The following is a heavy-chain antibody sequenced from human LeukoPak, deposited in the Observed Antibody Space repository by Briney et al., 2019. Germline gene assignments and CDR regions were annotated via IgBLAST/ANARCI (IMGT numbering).Heavy chain of an antibody. CDR2: IYYSGST. CDR3: ARLQMDPSTGAIDY. Sequence: SETLSLTRTVSGGSISSYYWSWIRQPPGKGLEWIGYIYYSGSTNYNPSLKSRVTISVDTSKNQFSLKLSSVTAADTAVYYCARLQMDPSTGAIDYWGQGTLVTVSS. J-gene: IGHJ4*02. D-gene: IGHD1-14*01. CDR1: GGSISSYY. V-gene: IGHV4-59*01.